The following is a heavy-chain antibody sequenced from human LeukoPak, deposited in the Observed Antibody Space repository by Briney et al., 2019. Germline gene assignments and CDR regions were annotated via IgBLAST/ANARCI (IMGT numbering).Heavy chain of an antibody. CDR3: ARQGGSGYCSGGSCRPMKNYYYYYGMDV. V-gene: IGHV1-2*04. J-gene: IGHJ6*04. D-gene: IGHD2-15*01. Sequence: ASVKVSCKASGYTSTGYYMHWVRQAPGQGLEWMGWINPNSGGTNYAQKFQGWVTMTRDTSISTAYMELSRLRSDDTAVYYCARQGGSGYCSGGSCRPMKNYYYYYGMDVWGKGTTVTVSS. CDR2: INPNSGGT. CDR1: GYTSTGYY.